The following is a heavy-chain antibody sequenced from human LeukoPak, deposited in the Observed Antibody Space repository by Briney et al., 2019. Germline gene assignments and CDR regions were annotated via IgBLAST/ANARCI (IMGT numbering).Heavy chain of an antibody. V-gene: IGHV1-69*04. CDR2: VIPIFGIA. CDR1: GGTFSSYA. D-gene: IGHD3-3*01. J-gene: IGHJ4*02. Sequence: SVKVSCKASGGTFSSYAISWVRQAPGQGLEWMGRVIPIFGIANYAQKFQGRVTITADKSTSTAYMELSSLRSEDTAVYYCASLYDSNDYWGQGTLVTVSS. CDR3: ASLYDSNDY.